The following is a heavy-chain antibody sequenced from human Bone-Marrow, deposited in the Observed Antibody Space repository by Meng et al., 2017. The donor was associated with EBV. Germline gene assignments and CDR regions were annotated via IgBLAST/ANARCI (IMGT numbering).Heavy chain of an antibody. CDR3: ATQRRDTDWFDP. D-gene: IGHD6-25*01. CDR1: GGSFSGYY. Sequence: QGQLQQWGAWLLKPAETLSLTCAVYGGSFSGYYWTWIRQPPGKGLEWIGEINHSGSTNYNPSLKSRVTISVDTSKNQFSLKLSSVTAADTAVYYCATQRRDTDWFDPWGQGTLVTVSS. CDR2: INHSGST. J-gene: IGHJ5*02. V-gene: IGHV4-34*01.